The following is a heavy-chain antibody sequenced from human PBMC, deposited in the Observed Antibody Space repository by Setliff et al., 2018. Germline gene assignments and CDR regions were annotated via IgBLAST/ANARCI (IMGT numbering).Heavy chain of an antibody. CDR3: ARLGRERSTFAWLDA. CDR1: GYNFANHW. V-gene: IGHV5-10-1*01. CDR2: IDPGDSYA. D-gene: IGHD1-1*01. J-gene: IGHJ5*02. Sequence: GESLKLSCQASGYNFANHWIAWVRLMPGKGLEYMGRIDPGDSYADYGPSFEGLVTISADKSRTTVYLQWTSLQASDTALYLCARLGRERSTFAWLDAWGQGTQVTVSS.